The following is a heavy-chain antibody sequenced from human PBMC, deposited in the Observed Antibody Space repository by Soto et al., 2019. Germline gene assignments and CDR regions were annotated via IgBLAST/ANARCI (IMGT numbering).Heavy chain of an antibody. D-gene: IGHD6-13*01. CDR3: ARDQSSSWFGEYYYYGMDV. J-gene: IGHJ6*02. CDR2: INPNSGGT. CDR1: GYTFTGYY. V-gene: IGHV1-2*04. Sequence: GASVKVSCKASGYTFTGYYMHWVRQAPGQGLEWMGWINPNSGGTNYAQKFQGWVTMTRDTSISTAYMELSRLRSDDTAMYYCARDQSSSWFGEYYYYGMDVWGQGTTVTVSS.